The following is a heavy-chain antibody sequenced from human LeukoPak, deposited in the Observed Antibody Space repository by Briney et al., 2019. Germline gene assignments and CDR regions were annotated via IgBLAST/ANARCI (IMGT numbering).Heavy chain of an antibody. CDR2: IYYSGST. CDR3: ASPIAVAGTLVY. D-gene: IGHD6-19*01. V-gene: IGHV4-39*01. Sequence: PSETLSLTCTVSGGSISSSSYYWGWIRQPPGKGLEWIGSIYYSGSTYYNPSLKSRVTISVDTSKNQFSLKLSSVTAADTAVYYCASPIAVAGTLVYWGQGTLVTVSS. CDR1: GGSISSSSYY. J-gene: IGHJ4*02.